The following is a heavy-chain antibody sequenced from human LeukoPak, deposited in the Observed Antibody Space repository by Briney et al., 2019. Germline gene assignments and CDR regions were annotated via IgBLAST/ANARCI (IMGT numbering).Heavy chain of an antibody. Sequence: GGSLRLSCAASGFTFSSYGMHWVRQAPGKGLEWVAVISYDGSNKYYADSVKGRFTISRDNSKNTLYLQMNSLRAEDTAVYYCAKDTEMIVVVITVDYWGQGTLVTVSS. CDR2: ISYDGSNK. V-gene: IGHV3-30*18. CDR1: GFTFSSYG. CDR3: AKDTEMIVVVITVDY. J-gene: IGHJ4*02. D-gene: IGHD3-22*01.